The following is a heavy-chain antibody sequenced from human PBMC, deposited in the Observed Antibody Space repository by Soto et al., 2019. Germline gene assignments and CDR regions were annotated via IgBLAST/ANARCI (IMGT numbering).Heavy chain of an antibody. J-gene: IGHJ6*02. CDR3: ARLTFRPELRWGELSLYYYYYYGMDV. D-gene: IGHD3-16*02. V-gene: IGHV5-51*01. CDR1: GYSFTSYW. Sequence: GESLKISCKGSGYSFTSYWIGWVRQMPGKGLEWMGIIYPGDSDTRYSPSFQGQVIISADKSISTAYLQWSSRKASDTAMECCARLTFRPELRWGELSLYYYYYYGMDVWGQGTTVTVSS. CDR2: IYPGDSDT.